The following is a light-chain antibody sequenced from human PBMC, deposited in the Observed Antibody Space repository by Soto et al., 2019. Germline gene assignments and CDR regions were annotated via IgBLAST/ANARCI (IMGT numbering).Light chain of an antibody. V-gene: IGLV2-14*01. J-gene: IGLJ1*01. CDR2: DVR. Sequence: QSALTHAASVSGSPGQSMTISCTGTSNDVGGYNYVSWYQQHPDTAPKLIIYDVRYRPSGVSDRFSGSKSGNTASLTISGLQAEDEADYYCSAYTSSSTPYVFGSGTKVTVL. CDR3: SAYTSSSTPYV. CDR1: SNDVGGYNY.